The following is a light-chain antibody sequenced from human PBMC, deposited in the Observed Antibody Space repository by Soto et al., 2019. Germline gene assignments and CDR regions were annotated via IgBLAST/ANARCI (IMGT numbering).Light chain of an antibody. CDR1: SSNIGAGFN. CDR2: GNS. Sequence: QSVLTQPPSVSGAPGQRVTISCTGSSSNIGAGFNVHWYQQLPGTAPKLLIFGNSNRPSGVPDRFSGSKSGTSPSLAITGLQADDEGDYYCQSYDGSLSGVVFGGGTKLTVL. CDR3: QSYDGSLSGVV. J-gene: IGLJ2*01. V-gene: IGLV1-40*01.